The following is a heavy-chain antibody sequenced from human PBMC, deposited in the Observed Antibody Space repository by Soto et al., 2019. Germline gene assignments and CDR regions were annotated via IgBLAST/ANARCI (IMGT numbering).Heavy chain of an antibody. D-gene: IGHD4-17*01. V-gene: IGHV3-23*01. CDR2: ISGSGGST. Sequence: EVQLLESGGGLVQPGGSLRLSCAASGFTFSSYAMSWVRQAPGKGLEWVSAISGSGGSTYYADAVKGRFTVSIDNSKNTLYQQQNSLRAEDTAVYDRAKDAGEITVTTLKSGSDYGGQGTLVTVSS. CDR3: AKDAGEITVTTLKSGSDY. CDR1: GFTFSSYA. J-gene: IGHJ4*02.